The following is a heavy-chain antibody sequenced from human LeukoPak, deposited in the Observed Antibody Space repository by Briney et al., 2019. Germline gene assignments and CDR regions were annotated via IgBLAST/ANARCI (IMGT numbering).Heavy chain of an antibody. CDR3: ARLIVANIYDY. V-gene: IGHV4-30-4*01. CDR2: IYYSGST. CDR1: GGSISSGDYY. Sequence: SGTLSLTCTVSGGSISSGDYYWSWIRQPPGKGLEWIGYIYYSGSTYYNPSLKSRVTISVDTSKNQFSLKLSSVTAADTAVYYCARLIVANIYDYWGQGTLVTVSS. J-gene: IGHJ4*02. D-gene: IGHD5-12*01.